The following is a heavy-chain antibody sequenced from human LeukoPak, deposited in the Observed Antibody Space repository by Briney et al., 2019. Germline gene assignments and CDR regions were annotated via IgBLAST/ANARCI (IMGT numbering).Heavy chain of an antibody. CDR2: ISSSGSTI. D-gene: IGHD3-3*01. CDR3: TRNYDFWSGPPAGYGMDV. J-gene: IGHJ6*02. CDR1: GFTFSSYE. V-gene: IGHV3-48*03. Sequence: GGSLRLSCAASGFTFSSYEMNWVRQAPGKGLEWVSYISSSGSTIYYADSVKGRFTISRDNAKNSLYLQMNSLRAEDTAAYYCTRNYDFWSGPPAGYGMDVWGQGTTVTVSS.